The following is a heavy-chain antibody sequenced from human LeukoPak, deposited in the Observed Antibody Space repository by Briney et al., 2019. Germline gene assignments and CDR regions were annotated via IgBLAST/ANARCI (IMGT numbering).Heavy chain of an antibody. CDR3: ARGGSAIFGVVRFNWFDP. CDR1: GGSFSGYY. V-gene: IGHV4-34*01. CDR2: IYHSGST. J-gene: IGHJ5*02. Sequence: SETLSLTCAVYGGSFSGYYWSWIRQPPGKGLEWIGEIYHSGSTNYNPSLKSRVTISVDTSKNQFSLKLSSVTAADTAVYYCARGGSAIFGVVRFNWFDPWGQGTLVTVSS. D-gene: IGHD3-3*01.